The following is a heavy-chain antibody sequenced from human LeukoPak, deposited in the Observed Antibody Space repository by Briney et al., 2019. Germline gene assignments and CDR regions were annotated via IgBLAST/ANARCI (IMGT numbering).Heavy chain of an antibody. D-gene: IGHD3-10*01. V-gene: IGHV5-10-1*01. CDR2: IDPSDSYT. J-gene: IGHJ3*02. CDR1: GYGFTSYR. CDR3: ASTSGSYYPLDAFDI. Sequence: GESLKISCKGSGYGFTSYRISWVRQMPGKGLEWMGRIDPSDSYTNYSPSFQGHVTISADKSISTAYLQWSSLKASDTAMYYCASTSGSYYPLDAFDIWGQGTMVTVSS.